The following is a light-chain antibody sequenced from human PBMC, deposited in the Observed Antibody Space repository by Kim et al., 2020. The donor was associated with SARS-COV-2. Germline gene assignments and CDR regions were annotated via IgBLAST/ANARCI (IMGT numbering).Light chain of an antibody. J-gene: IGLJ2*01. CDR2: GKN. V-gene: IGLV3-19*01. CDR3: NSRGSNDNVL. CDR1: SLRSYF. Sequence: ALGQTVRITGKGDSLRSYFATWYQQKPGQAPLVVIYGKNNRPSGIPDRFSGSSSGDTASLTITGTQAGDEADYYCNSRGSNDNVLFGGGTQLTVL.